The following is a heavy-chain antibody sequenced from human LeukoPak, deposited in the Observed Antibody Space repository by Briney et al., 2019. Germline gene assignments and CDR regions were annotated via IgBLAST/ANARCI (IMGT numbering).Heavy chain of an antibody. D-gene: IGHD1-26*01. CDR2: MKPNSGNT. J-gene: IGHJ4*02. V-gene: IGHV1-8*01. CDR1: GYTFTSYD. Sequence: ASVKVSCKASGYTFTSYDINWLRQATGEGLEWMGWMKPNSGNTGYAQKFQGRVTMTRNSSISKAYMELSSLRSEDTAVYYCERGSIVGATRRSPDFDYWGQGTLVTVSS. CDR3: ERGSIVGATRRSPDFDY.